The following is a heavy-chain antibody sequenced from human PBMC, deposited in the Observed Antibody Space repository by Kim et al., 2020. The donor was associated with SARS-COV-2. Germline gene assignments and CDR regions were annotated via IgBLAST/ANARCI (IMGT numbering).Heavy chain of an antibody. J-gene: IGHJ5*02. CDR2: ISWNSGSI. CDR1: GFTFDDYA. D-gene: IGHD5-12*01. Sequence: GGSLRLSCAASGFTFDDYAMHWVRQAPGKGLEWVSGISWNSGSIGYADSVKGRFTISRDNAKNSLYLQMNSLRAEDTALYYCAKDTYSGYKDSEFDPWGQGTLVTVSS. CDR3: AKDTYSGYKDSEFDP. V-gene: IGHV3-9*01.